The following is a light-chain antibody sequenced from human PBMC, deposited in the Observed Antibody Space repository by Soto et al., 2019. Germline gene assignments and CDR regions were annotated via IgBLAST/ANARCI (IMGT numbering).Light chain of an antibody. CDR3: QQYGSSGT. CDR2: GAS. Sequence: EIVLTQSPATLSLSPGERATLSCRASQSVKSNLAWYQQKPGQAPRLLIHGASTRATGIPARFSGSGSGTDFTLTISRLEPEDFAVYYCQQYGSSGTFGQGTKVDIK. V-gene: IGKV3-20*01. J-gene: IGKJ1*01. CDR1: QSVKSN.